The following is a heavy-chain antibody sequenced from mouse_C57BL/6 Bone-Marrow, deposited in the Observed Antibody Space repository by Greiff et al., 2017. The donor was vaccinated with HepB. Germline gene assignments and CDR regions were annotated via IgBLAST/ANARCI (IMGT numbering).Heavy chain of an antibody. J-gene: IGHJ3*01. CDR2: IYPRSGNT. CDR3: ARRDYYGSPWFAY. Sequence: VQRVESGAELARPGASVKLSCKASGYTFTSYGISWVKQRTGQGLEWIGEIYPRSGNTYYNEKFKGKATLTADKSSSTAYMELRSLTSEDSAVYFCARRDYYGSPWFAYWGQGTLVTVSA. V-gene: IGHV1-81*01. D-gene: IGHD1-1*01. CDR1: GYTFTSYG.